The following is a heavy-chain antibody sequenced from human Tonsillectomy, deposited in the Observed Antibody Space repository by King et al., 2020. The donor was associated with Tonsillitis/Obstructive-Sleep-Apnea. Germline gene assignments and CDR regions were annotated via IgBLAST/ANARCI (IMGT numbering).Heavy chain of an antibody. D-gene: IGHD1-14*01. CDR2: IYYRGST. CDR1: GGSVRSDSYY. V-gene: IGHV4-61*01. Sequence: QLQESGPGLVKPSETLSLTCTVSGGSVRSDSYYWSWIRQPPGKGLEWIGYIYYRGSTSYHPSLKSRVTLSVDTSKNQFSLKLSSVTAADTAVYYCARMDAYNWFDPWGRGTLVTVSS. J-gene: IGHJ5*02. CDR3: ARMDAYNWFDP.